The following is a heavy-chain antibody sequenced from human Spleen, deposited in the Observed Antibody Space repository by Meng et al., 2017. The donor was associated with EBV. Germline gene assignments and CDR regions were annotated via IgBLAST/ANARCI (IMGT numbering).Heavy chain of an antibody. J-gene: IGHJ4*02. CDR1: GGPISSDTYY. CDR3: ARAVGPDCSSTSCPFDY. D-gene: IGHD2-2*01. CDR2: ISYSGST. Sequence: QVQLRECGPGLVKPSETLSLTCSVSGGPISSDTYYWNWIRQPPGKALEWIGYISYSGSTNYNPSLKSRVTISVDTSKNQFSLKLTSVTAADTAVFYCARAVGPDCSSTSCPFDYWGQGTLVTVSS. V-gene: IGHV4-61*01.